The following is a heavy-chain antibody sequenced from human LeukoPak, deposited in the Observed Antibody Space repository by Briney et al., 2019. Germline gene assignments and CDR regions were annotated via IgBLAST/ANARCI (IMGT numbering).Heavy chain of an antibody. Sequence: PSETLSLTCAVYGGSFSGYYWSWIRQSPGKGLDWIGEINHSGSTNYNPSLKSRVTISVDKSKNQFSLKLSSVTAADTAVYYCARIKYSSSWDYYYYYYMDVWGKGTTVTVSS. CDR3: ARIKYSSSWDYYYYYYMDV. V-gene: IGHV4-34*01. J-gene: IGHJ6*03. D-gene: IGHD6-13*01. CDR1: GGSFSGYY. CDR2: INHSGST.